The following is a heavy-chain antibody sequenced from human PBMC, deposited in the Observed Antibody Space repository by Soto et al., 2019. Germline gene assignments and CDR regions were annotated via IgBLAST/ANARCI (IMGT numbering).Heavy chain of an antibody. CDR3: ARAPRGIITAGTHNP. Sequence: ASVKVSCKASGYTFTSYGISWVRQAPGQGLEWMGWISAYNGNTNYAQKFQGRVTMTTDTSTSTAYMELRSLRSDDTAVYYCARAPRGIITAGTHNPWGQGTLVTVSS. CDR1: GYTFTSYG. V-gene: IGHV1-18*01. CDR2: ISAYNGNT. D-gene: IGHD6-13*01. J-gene: IGHJ5*02.